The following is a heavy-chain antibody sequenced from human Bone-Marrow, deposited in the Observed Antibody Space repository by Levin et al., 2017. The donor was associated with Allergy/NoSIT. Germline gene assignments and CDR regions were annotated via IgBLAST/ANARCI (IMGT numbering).Heavy chain of an antibody. CDR2: ISATGSTT. CDR1: GFPFRTFA. CDR3: AKAGGSDSYHRSYYYPLDV. V-gene: IGHV3-23*01. J-gene: IGHJ6*02. D-gene: IGHD3-10*01. Sequence: GSLRLSCAASGFPFRTFAMTWVRQAPGKGLEWISSISATGSTTYYSDSVKGRFSISRDNSKTTLYIQMNNLRAEDSAIYFCAKAGGSDSYHRSYYYPLDVWGQGTTVSVSS.